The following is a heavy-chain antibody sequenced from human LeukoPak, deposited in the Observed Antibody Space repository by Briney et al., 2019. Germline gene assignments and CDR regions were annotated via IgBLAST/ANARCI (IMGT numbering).Heavy chain of an antibody. D-gene: IGHD4-23*01. CDR1: GFTFSSYA. Sequence: GGSLRLSCAASGFTFSSYAMSWVRQAPGKGLEWVSAISASGDSTYYADSVKGRFTISRDNSKNTLSLHMNSLRPEDTGMYYCTKEGAAGGKMQFCFDYWGQGTLVTVSS. V-gene: IGHV3-23*01. CDR2: ISASGDST. CDR3: TKEGAAGGKMQFCFDY. J-gene: IGHJ4*02.